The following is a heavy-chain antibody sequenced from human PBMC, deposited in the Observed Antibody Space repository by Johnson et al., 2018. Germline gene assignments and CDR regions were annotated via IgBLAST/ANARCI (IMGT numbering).Heavy chain of an antibody. CDR1: GYTFINYQ. CDR2: INPSGGGT. D-gene: IGHD4-11*01. V-gene: IGHV1-46*01. Sequence: QVQLVESGAEVKKXGASVKVXCNACGYTFINYQMHCVRQSPRLELEWMGIINPSGGGTSYAQKFQGRVTMTRDTFTSTVYMELSSLRSEDTAVYYCVRELVTTHGLNYHYYGMDVWGQGTTVTVSS. J-gene: IGHJ6*02. CDR3: VRELVTTHGLNYHYYGMDV.